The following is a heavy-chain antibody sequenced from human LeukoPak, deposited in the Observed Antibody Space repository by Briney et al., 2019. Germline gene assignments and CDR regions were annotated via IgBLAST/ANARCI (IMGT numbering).Heavy chain of an antibody. D-gene: IGHD2-15*01. V-gene: IGHV3-23*01. J-gene: IGHJ6*02. Sequence: GGSLRLSCAASGFTFSSYAMSWVRQAPGKGLEWVAVISDSGASTFYADSVKGRFTISRDNSKNTLYLQMNSLRAEDTAVYYCAKAGGSSLAKYGMDVWGQGTTVTVSS. CDR2: ISDSGAST. CDR3: AKAGGSSLAKYGMDV. CDR1: GFTFSSYA.